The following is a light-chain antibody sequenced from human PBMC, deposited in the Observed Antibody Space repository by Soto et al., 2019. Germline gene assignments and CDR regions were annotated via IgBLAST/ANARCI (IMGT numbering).Light chain of an antibody. V-gene: IGKV1-5*03. J-gene: IGKJ1*01. CDR1: QSISSW. CDR3: HQYTSYWWT. Sequence: DIQMTQSPSTLSASLGDRVTITCRASQSISSWLAWYQQKPGKAPKLLIYKASSLERGVSSRFSGSESGTEFTLTISSLQPDDFATYYCHQYTSYWWTFGQGTKVEIK. CDR2: KAS.